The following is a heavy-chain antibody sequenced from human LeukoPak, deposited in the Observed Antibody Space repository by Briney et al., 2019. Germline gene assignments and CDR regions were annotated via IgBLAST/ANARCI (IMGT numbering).Heavy chain of an antibody. J-gene: IGHJ4*02. V-gene: IGHV4-59*01. Sequence: SETLSLTCTVSGGSISSYYWSWIRQPPGKGLEWIGYIYYSGSTNYSPSLKSRVTISVDTSENQFSLKLSSVTAADTAVYYCARGLVGYLYYFDYWGQGTLVTVSS. CDR3: ARGLVGYLYYFDY. D-gene: IGHD2-21*01. CDR1: GGSISSYY. CDR2: IYYSGST.